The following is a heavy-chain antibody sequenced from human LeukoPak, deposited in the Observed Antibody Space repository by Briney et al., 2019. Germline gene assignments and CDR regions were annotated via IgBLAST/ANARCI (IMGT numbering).Heavy chain of an antibody. CDR2: MYSGGNT. V-gene: IGHV3-66*04. J-gene: IGHJ3*02. CDR1: GFTVSSNY. D-gene: IGHD2-8*01. Sequence: GGSLRLSCAASGFTVSSNYMNWVRQAPGKGLEWVSVMYSGGNTYYGDSVKGRFTISRDTSKNTVYLQMSSLRAEDTAVYYCARRMVSIDDHDAFDIWGQGTMVTVSS. CDR3: ARRMVSIDDHDAFDI.